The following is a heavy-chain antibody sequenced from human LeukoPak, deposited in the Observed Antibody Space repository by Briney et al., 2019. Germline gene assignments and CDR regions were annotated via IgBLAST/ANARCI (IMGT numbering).Heavy chain of an antibody. D-gene: IGHD3-22*01. Sequence: GASVKVSCKASGNTFTSYAMHWVRQAPGQRLEWMGWINAGNGNTKYSQKFQGRVTITRDTSASTAYMELSSLRSEDTAVYYCARDPYYYDSSGYYPAHGMDVWGQGTTVTVSS. V-gene: IGHV1-3*01. CDR2: INAGNGNT. J-gene: IGHJ6*02. CDR3: ARDPYYYDSSGYYPAHGMDV. CDR1: GNTFTSYA.